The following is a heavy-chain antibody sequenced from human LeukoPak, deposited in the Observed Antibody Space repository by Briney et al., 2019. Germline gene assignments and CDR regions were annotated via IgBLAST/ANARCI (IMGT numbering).Heavy chain of an antibody. CDR3: AKEPRYDFWSGWWYFDL. Sequence: GGFLRLSCAASGFTFSSYSMNWVPQAPGKGLEWVSSISSSSSYIYYADSVKGRFTISRDNSKNTLYLQMNSLRAEDTAVYYCAKEPRYDFWSGWWYFDLWGRGTLVTVSS. CDR1: GFTFSSYS. CDR2: ISSSSSYI. V-gene: IGHV3-21*04. D-gene: IGHD3-3*01. J-gene: IGHJ2*01.